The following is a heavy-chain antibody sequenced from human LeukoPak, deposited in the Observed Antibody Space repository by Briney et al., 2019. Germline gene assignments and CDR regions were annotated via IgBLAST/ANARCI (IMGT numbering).Heavy chain of an antibody. D-gene: IGHD2-8*01. J-gene: IGHJ5*02. CDR1: GYTFTSYY. V-gene: IGHV1-46*01. Sequence: GASVTVSCKASGYTFTSYYIHWVRQAPGQGLEWMGVINPSGGGTSYAQKFQGRVTMTRDTSTSTVYMDLRSLRSEDTAVYFCARDMLAVPSHWFDPWGQGTLVSLFS. CDR3: ARDMLAVPSHWFDP. CDR2: INPSGGGT.